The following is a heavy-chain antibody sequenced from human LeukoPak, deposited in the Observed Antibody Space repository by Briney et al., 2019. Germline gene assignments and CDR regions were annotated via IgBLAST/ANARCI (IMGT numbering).Heavy chain of an antibody. CDR1: GGSISSGDYY. CDR3: ARGASIRYYYYYYGMDV. J-gene: IGHJ6*02. Sequence: PSETLSPTCTVPGGSISSGDYYWSWIRQPPGKGLEWIGYIYYSGSTYYNPSLKSRVTISVDTSKNQFSLKLSSVTAADTAVYYCARGASIRYYYYYYGMDVWGQGTTVTVSS. CDR2: IYYSGST. V-gene: IGHV4-30-4*01.